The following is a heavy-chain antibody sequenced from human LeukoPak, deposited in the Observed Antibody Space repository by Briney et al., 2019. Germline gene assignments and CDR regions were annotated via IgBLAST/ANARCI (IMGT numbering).Heavy chain of an antibody. CDR3: ARDKNVVGATYYFDY. D-gene: IGHD1-26*01. CDR2: IIPILGIA. CDR1: GGTFSSYA. J-gene: IGHJ4*02. V-gene: IGHV1-69*04. Sequence: SVKVSCKASGGTFSSYAISWVRQAPGQGLEWMGRIIPILGIANYAQKFQGRVTITADKSTSTAYMALSSLSSEDTAVYYCARDKNVVGATYYFDYWGQGTLVTVSS.